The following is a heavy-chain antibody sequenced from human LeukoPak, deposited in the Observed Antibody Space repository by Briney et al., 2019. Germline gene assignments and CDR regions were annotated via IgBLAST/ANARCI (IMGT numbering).Heavy chain of an antibody. J-gene: IGHJ4*02. CDR2: IKSKTDGGTT. CDR1: GFTFSNAW. Sequence: PGGSLRLSCAASGFTFSNAWMNWVRQAPGKGLEWVVRIKSKTDGGTTDYAAPVKGRFTIPRDDSKNTLDLQMNSLKTEDTAVYYCTTDGYSSSGFDYWGQGTLVTVSS. CDR3: TTDGYSSSGFDY. V-gene: IGHV3-15*07. D-gene: IGHD6-6*01.